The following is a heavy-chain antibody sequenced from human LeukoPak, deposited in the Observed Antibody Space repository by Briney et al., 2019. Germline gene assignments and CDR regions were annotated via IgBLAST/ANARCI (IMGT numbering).Heavy chain of an antibody. CDR2: INHDATEK. Sequence: GGSLRLSCAASGFTVSSNYMNWVRQAPGRGLEWVANINHDATEKYYVDSVKGRFTISRDNAKNSLYLQMNSLRAEDTAVYYCARDGTMDTAMVHYYYYYMDVWGKGTTVTVSS. J-gene: IGHJ6*03. D-gene: IGHD5-18*01. V-gene: IGHV3-7*01. CDR1: GFTVSSNY. CDR3: ARDGTMDTAMVHYYYYYMDV.